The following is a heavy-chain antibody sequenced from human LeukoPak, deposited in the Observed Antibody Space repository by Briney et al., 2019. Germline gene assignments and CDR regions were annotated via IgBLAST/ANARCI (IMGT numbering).Heavy chain of an antibody. CDR2: ISAYNGNT. D-gene: IGHD1-26*01. V-gene: IGHV1-18*01. CDR3: ARTQRVVGAIWYFDY. J-gene: IGHJ4*02. Sequence: ASVKVSCKASGYTFTSYGISRVRQAPGQGLEWMGWISAYNGNTNYAQKLQGRVTMTTDTSTSTAYMELRSLRSDDTAVYYCARTQRVVGAIWYFDYWGQGTLVTVSS. CDR1: GYTFTSYG.